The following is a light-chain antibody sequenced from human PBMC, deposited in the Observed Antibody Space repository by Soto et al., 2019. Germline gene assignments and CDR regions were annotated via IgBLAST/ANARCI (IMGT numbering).Light chain of an antibody. CDR3: QQYSSFPRT. V-gene: IGKV3-20*01. CDR2: GAS. J-gene: IGKJ1*01. CDR1: QSVRSSY. Sequence: EIVLTQSPGTLSLSPGERATLSCRASQSVRSSYLVWYQQKPGQAPRLLIYGASSRAIGIPDRFSGSVAGTDFTLPISRHEPEYFAVYYCQQYSSFPRTFGQWTKLEIE.